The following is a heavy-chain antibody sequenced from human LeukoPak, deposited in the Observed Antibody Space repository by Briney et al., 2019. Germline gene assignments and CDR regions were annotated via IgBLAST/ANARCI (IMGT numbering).Heavy chain of an antibody. CDR3: ATDPVAGRFFDY. CDR2: FDPEDGET. J-gene: IGHJ4*02. Sequence: ASVKVSCKVSGYTLTELSMHWVRQAPGKGLEWMGGFDPEDGETIYAQKFQGRVTMTEDTSTDTAYMELSRLRSEDTAVYYCATDPVAGRFFDYWGQGTLVTVSS. CDR1: GYTLTELS. D-gene: IGHD6-19*01. V-gene: IGHV1-24*01.